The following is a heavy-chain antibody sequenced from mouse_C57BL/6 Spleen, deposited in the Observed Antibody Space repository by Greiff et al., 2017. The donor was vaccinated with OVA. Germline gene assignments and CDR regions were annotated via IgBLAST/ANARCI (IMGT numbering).Heavy chain of an antibody. V-gene: IGHV6-3*01. Sequence: EVKLQDSGGGLVQPVVSMKLSFFSSVFTFSTYFMNLFLQSPEKGLEWVAQIRFKSDNYATHYAESVKGRFTISRDDSKSSVYLQMNNLRAEDTGIYYCTAGPDYWGQGTTLTVSS. CDR3: TAGPDY. D-gene: IGHD3-3*01. CDR1: VFTFSTYF. J-gene: IGHJ2*01. CDR2: IRFKSDNYAT.